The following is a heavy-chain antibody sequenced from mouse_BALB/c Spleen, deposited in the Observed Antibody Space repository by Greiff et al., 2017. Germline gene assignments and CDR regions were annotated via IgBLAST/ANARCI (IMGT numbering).Heavy chain of an antibody. Sequence: QVQLQQSGAELARPGASVKLSCKASGYTFTSYWMQWVKQRPGQGLEWIGAIYPGDGDTRYTQKFKGKATLTADKSSSTAYMQLSSLASEDSAVYYCARRYYGSSYYFDVWGAGTTVTVSS. CDR2: IYPGDGDT. CDR1: GYTFTSYW. CDR3: ARRYYGSSYYFDV. J-gene: IGHJ1*01. V-gene: IGHV1-87*01. D-gene: IGHD1-1*01.